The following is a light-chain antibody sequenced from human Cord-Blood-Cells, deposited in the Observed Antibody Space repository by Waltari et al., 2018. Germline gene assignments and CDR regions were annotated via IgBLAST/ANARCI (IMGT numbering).Light chain of an antibody. J-gene: IGLJ2*01. CDR2: EGS. CDR1: SSDVGSYNL. Sequence: QSALTQPASVSGSPGQSITISFTGTSSDVGSYNLVSWYQQHPGKAPKLMIYEGSKRPSGVSTRFSGSKSGTTASLTISGLQAEDEADYYCCSYAGSSPVFGGGTKLTVL. V-gene: IGLV2-23*01. CDR3: CSYAGSSPV.